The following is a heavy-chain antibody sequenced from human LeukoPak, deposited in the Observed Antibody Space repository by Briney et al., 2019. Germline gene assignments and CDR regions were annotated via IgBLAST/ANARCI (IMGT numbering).Heavy chain of an antibody. V-gene: IGHV1-8*01. Sequence: GASVQVSCKASRYTFTSYDINWVRQATGQGLDWMGWMNPNSGNTGYAQKFQGRVTMSRNTSISTAYMELSSLRSEDTAVYYCARARTGYCSSTSCYGFDYWGQGTLVTVSS. J-gene: IGHJ4*02. CDR3: ARARTGYCSSTSCYGFDY. D-gene: IGHD2-2*01. CDR2: MNPNSGNT. CDR1: RYTFTSYD.